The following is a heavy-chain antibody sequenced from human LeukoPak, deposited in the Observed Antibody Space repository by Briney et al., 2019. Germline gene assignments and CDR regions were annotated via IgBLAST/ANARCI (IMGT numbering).Heavy chain of an antibody. Sequence: PSETLSLTCTVSGGSISSSSYYWGWIRQPPGKGLEWIGSIYYSGSTYYNPSIKSRVTISVDTSKNQFSLKLSSVTAADTAVYYCARFGNGDYPLRYFDYWGQGTLVTVSS. D-gene: IGHD4-17*01. V-gene: IGHV4-39*07. CDR3: ARFGNGDYPLRYFDY. CDR2: IYYSGST. J-gene: IGHJ4*02. CDR1: GGSISSSSYY.